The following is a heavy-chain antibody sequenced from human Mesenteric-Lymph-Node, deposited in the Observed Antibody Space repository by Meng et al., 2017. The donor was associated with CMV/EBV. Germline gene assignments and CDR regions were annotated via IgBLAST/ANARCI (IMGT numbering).Heavy chain of an antibody. CDR1: GGSFSGNF. J-gene: IGHJ4*02. V-gene: IGHV4-34*01. D-gene: IGHD3-22*01. CDR3: ARELVPRYYDSSKPDY. Sequence: SETLSLTCAVYGGSFSGNFWSWIRQTPGKGLEWIGEINHSGTTNYNPSLKSRVTISVDTPKNQVSLKMSSVTAADTAVYYCARELVPRYYDSSKPDYWGQGTLVTVSS. CDR2: INHSGTT.